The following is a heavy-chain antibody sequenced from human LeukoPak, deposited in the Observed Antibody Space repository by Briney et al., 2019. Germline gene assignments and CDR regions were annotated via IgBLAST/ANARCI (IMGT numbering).Heavy chain of an antibody. CDR1: GGSISSSSYY. Sequence: SETLSLTCTVSGGSISSSSYYWGWIRQPPGKGLEWIGSIYYSGSTYYNPSLKSRVTISVDTSKNQFSLKLSSVTAADTAVYYCASPSSVTASLGAFDIWGQGTMVAVSS. V-gene: IGHV4-39*01. CDR3: ASPSSVTASLGAFDI. J-gene: IGHJ3*02. CDR2: IYYSGST. D-gene: IGHD2-21*02.